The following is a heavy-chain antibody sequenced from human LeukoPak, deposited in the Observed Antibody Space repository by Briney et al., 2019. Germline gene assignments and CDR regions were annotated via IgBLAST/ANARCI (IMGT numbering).Heavy chain of an antibody. D-gene: IGHD6-13*01. CDR2: ISYDGSNK. CDR1: GFTFSSYG. J-gene: IGHJ1*01. Sequence: SGGSLRLSCAASGFTFSSYGMHWVRQAPGKGLEWVAVISYDGSNKYYADSVKGRFTISRDNSKNTLYLQMNSLRAGDTAVYYCAKDRSPYSGYSSSRTEYFQHWGQGTLVTVSS. V-gene: IGHV3-30*18. CDR3: AKDRSPYSGYSSSRTEYFQH.